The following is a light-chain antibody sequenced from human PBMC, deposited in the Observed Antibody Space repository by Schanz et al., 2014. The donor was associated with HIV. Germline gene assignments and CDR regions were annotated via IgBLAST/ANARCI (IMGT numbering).Light chain of an antibody. J-gene: IGLJ3*02. Sequence: QSALTQPASVSGSPGQSITISCTGTSSDVGYYDYVSWYQQHPGKAPKLMIYDVSNRPSGVSNRFSGSGSGTSASLAISGLQSDDEGDYYCAAWDDSLNGWVFGGGTKLTVL. V-gene: IGLV2-14*01. CDR2: DVS. CDR1: SSDVGYYDY. CDR3: AAWDDSLNGWV.